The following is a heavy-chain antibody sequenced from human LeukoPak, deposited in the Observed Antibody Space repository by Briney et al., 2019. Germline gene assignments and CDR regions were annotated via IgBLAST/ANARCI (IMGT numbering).Heavy chain of an antibody. V-gene: IGHV3-30*01. D-gene: IGHD3-10*01. CDR3: ARDSTYYYDSGSSGPHYFDN. CDR1: GVGFGNNS. Sequence: SLGLSVAAPGVGFGNNSRQSAHQSPSKGLEWVSLISSCGTYEYYADSVKGRFTISRDNSKNTLYLQLNSLRAEDTAVYYCARDSTYYYDSGSSGPHYFDNWGQGTLVTVSS. CDR2: ISSCGTYE. J-gene: IGHJ4*02.